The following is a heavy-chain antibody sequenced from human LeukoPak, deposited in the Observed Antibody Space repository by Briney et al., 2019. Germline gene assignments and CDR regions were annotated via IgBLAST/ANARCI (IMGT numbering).Heavy chain of an antibody. V-gene: IGHV3-11*04. D-gene: IGHD2/OR15-2a*01. CDR3: ARDFYDGFALDY. Sequence: GGSLRLSCAASGFTFSDYYMSWIRQAPGKGLEWVSYISSSGSFIYYADSVKGRFTISRDNAKNSLYLQMNSLRAEDTGVYYCARDFYDGFALDYWGQGTLVTVSS. J-gene: IGHJ4*02. CDR2: ISSSGSFI. CDR1: GFTFSDYY.